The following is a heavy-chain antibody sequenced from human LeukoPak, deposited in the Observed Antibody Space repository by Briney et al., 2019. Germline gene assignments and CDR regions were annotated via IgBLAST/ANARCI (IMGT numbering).Heavy chain of an antibody. CDR3: AKDGRRGADTAMNTGGMDV. CDR2: IKQDGSEK. J-gene: IGHJ6*02. Sequence: GGSLRLSCAASGFTFSSYWMSWVRQAPGKGLEWVANIKQDGSEKYYVDSVKGRFTISRDNAKNSLYLQMNSLRAEDTAVYYCAKDGRRGADTAMNTGGMDVWGQGTTVTVSS. CDR1: GFTFSSYW. V-gene: IGHV3-7*03. D-gene: IGHD5-18*01.